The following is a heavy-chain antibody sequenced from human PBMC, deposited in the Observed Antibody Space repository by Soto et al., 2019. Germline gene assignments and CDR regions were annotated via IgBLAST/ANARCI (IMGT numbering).Heavy chain of an antibody. CDR2: IVVGSGNT. D-gene: IGHD4-4*01. CDR3: AAATHDYTFQRYFDY. Sequence: SVKVSCKASGFTFTSSAVQWVRQARGQRLERIGWIVVGSGNTNYAQKFQERVTITRDMSTSTAYMELSSLRSEDTAVYYCAAATHDYTFQRYFDYWGQGTMVTVYS. CDR1: GFTFTSSA. V-gene: IGHV1-58*01. J-gene: IGHJ4*02.